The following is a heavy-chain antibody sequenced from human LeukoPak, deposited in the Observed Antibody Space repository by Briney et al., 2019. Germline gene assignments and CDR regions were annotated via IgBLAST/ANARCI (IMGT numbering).Heavy chain of an antibody. D-gene: IGHD6-13*01. J-gene: IGHJ4*02. V-gene: IGHV4-59*01. CDR2: IYYTGST. CDR1: GGSIRSFY. CDR3: ARGLMMAVAGRGEFHY. Sequence: KPSETLSLTCTVSGGSIRSFYWSWIRQPPGKGLEWIGYIYYTGSTNYNPSLKSRVTISVDTSKNQFSLKLSSVTAADTAVYYCARGLMMAVAGRGEFHYWGQGTLVTVSS.